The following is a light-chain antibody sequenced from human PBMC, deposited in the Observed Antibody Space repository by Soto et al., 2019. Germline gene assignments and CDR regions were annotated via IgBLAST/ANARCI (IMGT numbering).Light chain of an antibody. Sequence: QSVLTQPPSASGTPGQRVTIACSGSRSNIGSNTVNWYQQLPGTAPKLLIYSNNQRPSGVPDRFSGSKSGTSASLAISGLQSEDEADYYCAAWDDSLKGAVFGGGTQLTVL. CDR1: RSNIGSNT. CDR3: AAWDDSLKGAV. J-gene: IGLJ7*01. CDR2: SNN. V-gene: IGLV1-44*01.